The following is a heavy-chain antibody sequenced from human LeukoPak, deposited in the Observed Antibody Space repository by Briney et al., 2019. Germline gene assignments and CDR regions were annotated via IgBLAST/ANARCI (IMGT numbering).Heavy chain of an antibody. V-gene: IGHV4-61*08. Sequence: NTSETLSLTCTVSGGSISSGGYYWSWIRQPPGKGLEWIGYIYYSGSTNYNPSLKSRVTISVDTSKNQFSLKLSSVTAADTAVYYCAREVWFGEFVQFNWFDPWGQGTLVTVSS. J-gene: IGHJ5*02. CDR2: IYYSGST. CDR1: GGSISSGGYY. CDR3: AREVWFGEFVQFNWFDP. D-gene: IGHD3-10*01.